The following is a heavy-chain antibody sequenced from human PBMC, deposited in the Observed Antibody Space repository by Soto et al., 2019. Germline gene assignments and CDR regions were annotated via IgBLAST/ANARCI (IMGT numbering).Heavy chain of an antibody. CDR1: GFTFSSYA. CDR2: ISGSGGST. V-gene: IGHV3-23*01. J-gene: IGHJ4*02. CDR3: ARARNPPYYDILTGYYWSLDY. Sequence: GGSLRLSCAASGFTFSSYAMSWVRQAPGKGLEWVSAISGSGGSTYYADSVKGRFTISRDNSKNTLYLQMDSLRAEDTAVYYCARARNPPYYDILTGYYWSLDYWGQGTLVTVSS. D-gene: IGHD3-9*01.